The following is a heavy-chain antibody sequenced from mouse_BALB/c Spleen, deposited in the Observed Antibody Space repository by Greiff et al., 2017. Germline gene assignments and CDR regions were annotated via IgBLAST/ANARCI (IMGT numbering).Heavy chain of an antibody. CDR3: ARGGTTVVKDAMDY. J-gene: IGHJ4*01. CDR1: GYTFTDYN. V-gene: IGHV1S29*02. D-gene: IGHD1-1*01. Sequence: VQLKESGPELVKPGASVKISCKASGYTFTDYNMHWVKQSHGKSLEWIGMIDPSDSETHYNQMFKDKATLTVDKSSSTAYMQLSSLTSEDSAVYYCARGGTTVVKDAMDYWGQGTSVTVSS. CDR2: IDPSDSET.